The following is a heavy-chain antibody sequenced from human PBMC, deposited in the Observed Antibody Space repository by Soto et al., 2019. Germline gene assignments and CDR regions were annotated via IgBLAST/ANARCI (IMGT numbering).Heavy chain of an antibody. CDR1: GGSFNSYS. Sequence: QVQLVQSGAEVKTPGSSVKVSCKASGGSFNSYSIDWVRQVPGQGLEWMGGIIPMSGRPNYAQRFQGRVTFSADKSTSTVYLEVNGLRNEDTAVYYCARRGRESANWFDPWGQGTLVTVSS. CDR3: ARRGRESANWFDP. CDR2: IIPMSGRP. V-gene: IGHV1-69*06. J-gene: IGHJ5*02.